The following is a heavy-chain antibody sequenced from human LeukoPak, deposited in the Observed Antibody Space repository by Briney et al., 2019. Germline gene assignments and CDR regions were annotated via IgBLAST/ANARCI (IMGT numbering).Heavy chain of an antibody. V-gene: IGHV3-23*01. CDR3: ARDPYSGSYGADYYYYMDV. D-gene: IGHD1-26*01. CDR2: ISSSGGST. CDR1: GFTFSNYG. J-gene: IGHJ6*03. Sequence: RGSLRLSCAASGFTFSNYGMSWVRQAPGKGLEWVSAISSSGGSTYYADSVKGRFTISRDNAKSSLYLQMNSLRAEDTAVYYCARDPYSGSYGADYYYYMDVWGKGTTVTISS.